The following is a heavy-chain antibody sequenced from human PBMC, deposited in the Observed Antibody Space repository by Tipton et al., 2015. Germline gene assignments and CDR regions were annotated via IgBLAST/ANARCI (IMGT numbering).Heavy chain of an antibody. Sequence: QLVQSGGEVKKPGESLKISCKVSGYTFSSHWIGWVRQMPGKGLEWVGIIHPSDSEAKYSPSFEGLVTISADKSTSTAYLQWSSLKASDTAVYYCARRLPYFEWSKVYYFDYWGQGSPVTVSP. D-gene: IGHD3-9*01. CDR1: GYTFSSHW. CDR2: IHPSDSEA. V-gene: IGHV5-51*01. CDR3: ARRLPYFEWSKVYYFDY. J-gene: IGHJ4*02.